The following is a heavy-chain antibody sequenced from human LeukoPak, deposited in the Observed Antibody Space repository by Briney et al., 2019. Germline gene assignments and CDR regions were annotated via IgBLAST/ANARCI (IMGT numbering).Heavy chain of an antibody. D-gene: IGHD3-10*01. CDR1: RGSFSGYY. J-gene: IGHJ6*02. V-gene: IGHV4-34*01. CDR2: INHIGCT. CDR3: ARSGTVDYYYYGMEV. Sequence: SETLSLTCAVYRGSFSGYYWGWIPQPPGRGREGIGEINHIGCTNYNPSLKSRVTISVDTYKNQFPLKLSSVTAADRAVYYCARSGTVDYYYYGMEVWGQGTTVTVSS.